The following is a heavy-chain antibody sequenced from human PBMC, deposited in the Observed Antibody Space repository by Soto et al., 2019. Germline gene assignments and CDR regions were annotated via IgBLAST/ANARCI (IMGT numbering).Heavy chain of an antibody. V-gene: IGHV4-61*01. CDR2: IYYSGST. D-gene: IGHD3-3*01. CDR1: CGSVSSGSYY. CDR3: ARELYDFWSGYLLTD. Sequence: PSETLSLTCTVSCGSVSSGSYYWSWIRQPPGKGLEWIGYIYYSGSTNYNPSLKSRVTISVDTSRNQFSLKLSSVTAADTAVYYCARELYDFWSGYLLTDWGQGTLVTVSS. J-gene: IGHJ4*02.